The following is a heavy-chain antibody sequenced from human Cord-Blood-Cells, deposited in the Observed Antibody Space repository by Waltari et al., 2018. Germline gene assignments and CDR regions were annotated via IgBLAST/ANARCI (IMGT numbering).Heavy chain of an antibody. CDR3: ARGGEQLIYWYFDL. V-gene: IGHV4-34*01. CDR2: INHSGST. CDR1: GGSFSGYY. J-gene: IGHJ2*01. Sequence: QVQLQQWGAGLLKPSETLSLTCAVYGGSFSGYYWSGIRQPPGKGLEWIGEINHSGSTNYNPSLKSRVTISVDTSKNQFSLKLSSVTAADTAVYYCARGGEQLIYWYFDLWGRGTLVTVSS. D-gene: IGHD6-6*01.